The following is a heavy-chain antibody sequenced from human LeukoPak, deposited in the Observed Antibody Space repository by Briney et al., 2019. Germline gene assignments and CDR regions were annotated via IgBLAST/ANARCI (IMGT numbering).Heavy chain of an antibody. D-gene: IGHD2-2*02. J-gene: IGHJ3*02. CDR1: SGSISSTTYY. Sequence: SETLSLTCTVSSGSISSTTYYWGWIRQPPGKGLEWIGSIFYTGSTYYNPSLKSRVTISIDTSKNQFSLKLSSVTAADTAVYYCARSGGRYCSRTSCYMGMTTGGHDAFDIWGQGTMVTVSS. CDR3: ARSGGRYCSRTSCYMGMTTGGHDAFDI. CDR2: IFYTGST. V-gene: IGHV4-39*01.